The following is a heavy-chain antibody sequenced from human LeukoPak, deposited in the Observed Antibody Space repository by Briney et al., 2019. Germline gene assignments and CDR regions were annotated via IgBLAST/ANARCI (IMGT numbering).Heavy chain of an antibody. J-gene: IGHJ6*03. Sequence: ASVKVSCKVSGYTLTELSMHWVRQAPGKGLEWMGGFDPEDGETIYAQKFQGRVTMTEDTSTDTAYMELSSLRSEDTAVYYCARGRHDYGDYFEGYYYYMDVWGKGTTVTISS. V-gene: IGHV1-24*01. CDR2: FDPEDGET. CDR3: ARGRHDYGDYFEGYYYYMDV. CDR1: GYTLTELS. D-gene: IGHD4-17*01.